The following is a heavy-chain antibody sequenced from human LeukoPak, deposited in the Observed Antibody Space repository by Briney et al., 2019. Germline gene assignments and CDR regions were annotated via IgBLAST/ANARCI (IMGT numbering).Heavy chain of an antibody. V-gene: IGHV3-9*01. CDR1: GFTFDDYA. CDR2: ISWNSGSI. J-gene: IGHJ3*02. Sequence: GGSLRLSCAASGFTFDDYAMHWVRQAPGKGLEWVSGISWNSGSIGYADSVKGRFTISRDNAKNSLYLQMNSLRAEDTALYYCAKDMRRFGVVINAFDIWGQGTMVTVSS. D-gene: IGHD3-3*01. CDR3: AKDMRRFGVVINAFDI.